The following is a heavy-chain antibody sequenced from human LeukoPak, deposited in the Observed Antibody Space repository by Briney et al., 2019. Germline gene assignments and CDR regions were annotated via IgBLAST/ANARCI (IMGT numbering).Heavy chain of an antibody. D-gene: IGHD2-2*02. Sequence: SETLSLTCAVYGGSFSGYYWSWIRQPPGKGREWIGEINHSGSTNYNPSLKGRVTISVDTSKNQFSLKLSSVTAADTAVYYCARGVREGVVPAAIQYYYGMDVWGQGTTVTVSS. CDR2: INHSGST. J-gene: IGHJ6*02. CDR1: GGSFSGYY. CDR3: ARGVREGVVPAAIQYYYGMDV. V-gene: IGHV4-34*01.